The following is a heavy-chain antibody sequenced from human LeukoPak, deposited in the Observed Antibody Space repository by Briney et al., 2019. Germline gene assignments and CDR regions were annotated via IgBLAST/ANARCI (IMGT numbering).Heavy chain of an antibody. CDR1: GFSFSTYA. J-gene: IGHJ5*02. CDR3: AKRPIAAPGNNWFDP. V-gene: IGHV3-23*01. Sequence: GGSLRLSCAASGFSFSTYALSWVRQPPGKGLEWVSTIPAIGTPTYYADSVQGRFTVSRDNSKNTLYLQMDSLRAEDTAVYYCAKRPIAAPGNNWFDPWGPGTLVTVSS. CDR2: IPAIGTPT. D-gene: IGHD6-13*01.